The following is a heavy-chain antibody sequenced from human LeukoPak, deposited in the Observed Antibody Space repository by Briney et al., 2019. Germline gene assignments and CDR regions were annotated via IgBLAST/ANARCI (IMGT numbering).Heavy chain of an antibody. CDR2: ISGSGGST. CDR3: AKAGQWLLSYFDY. D-gene: IGHD6-19*01. CDR1: GFTFCSYS. Sequence: GSPRLSWSTSGFTFCSYSIGLVRQAPGEGLEWVPAISGSGGSTYYADSVKGRFTISRDNSKNTLYLQMNSLRAEDTAVYYCAKAGQWLLSYFDYWGQGTLVTVSS. J-gene: IGHJ4*02. V-gene: IGHV3-23*01.